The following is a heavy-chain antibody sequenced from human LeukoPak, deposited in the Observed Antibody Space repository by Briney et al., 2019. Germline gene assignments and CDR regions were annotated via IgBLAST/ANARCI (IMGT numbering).Heavy chain of an antibody. Sequence: GGSLRLSCAASGFTFSSYIMSWVRQAPGKGLEWVSTISGSGGSTYYADSVKGRFTISRDDSKNTAYLQMNSLKTEDTAVYYCTCYYDSSGYYPFDYWGQGTLVTVSS. D-gene: IGHD3-22*01. CDR2: ISGSGGST. CDR1: GFTFSSYI. J-gene: IGHJ4*02. V-gene: IGHV3-23*01. CDR3: TCYYDSSGYYPFDY.